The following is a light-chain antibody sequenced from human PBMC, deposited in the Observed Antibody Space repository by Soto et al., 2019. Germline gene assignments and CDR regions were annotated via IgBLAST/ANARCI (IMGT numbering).Light chain of an antibody. V-gene: IGLV2-8*01. CDR1: SSDVGGYNF. CDR3: SSYAGSNNRYV. CDR2: EVS. J-gene: IGLJ1*01. Sequence: QSALTQPPSASGSPGQSVTISCTGTSSDVGGYNFVSRYQQHPGKAPKLMIYEVSKRPSGVPDRFSGSKSDNTASLTVSGLQAEDEADYYCSSYAGSNNRYVFGTGTKVTVL.